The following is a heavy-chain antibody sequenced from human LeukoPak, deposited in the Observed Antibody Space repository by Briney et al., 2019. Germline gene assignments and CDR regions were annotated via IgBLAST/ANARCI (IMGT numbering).Heavy chain of an antibody. Sequence: PGGSLRLSCAASGFTFSSYAMSWVRQAPGKGLEWVSAISGSGGSTYYADSVKGRFTISRDNSKNTLYLQMNSLRAEDTAVYYCAKDKGFYGSGSTYDYWGQGTLVTVSS. CDR2: ISGSGGST. CDR1: GFTFSSYA. CDR3: AKDKGFYGSGSTYDY. V-gene: IGHV3-23*01. D-gene: IGHD3-10*01. J-gene: IGHJ4*02.